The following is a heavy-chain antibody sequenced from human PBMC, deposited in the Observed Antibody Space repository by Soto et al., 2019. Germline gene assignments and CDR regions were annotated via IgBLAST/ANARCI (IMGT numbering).Heavy chain of an antibody. J-gene: IGHJ1*01. CDR1: GDSVYTNTAA. D-gene: IGHD2-15*01. Sequence: SETLPITCDSFGDSVYTNTAAWTWIRQSPSRGLEWLGRTYYRSTWCNDYAVSVKSQITINPDTSKNQFSLLLNSVTPEDTAVYYCARGQGYCTGGSCHRIHCLPLPDALPISVQ. CDR2: TYYRSTWCN. V-gene: IGHV6-1*01. CDR3: ARGQGYCTGGSCHRIHCLPLPDALPISVQ.